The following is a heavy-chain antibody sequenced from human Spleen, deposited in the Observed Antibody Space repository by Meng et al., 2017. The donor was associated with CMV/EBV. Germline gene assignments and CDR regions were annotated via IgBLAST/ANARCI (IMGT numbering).Heavy chain of an antibody. J-gene: IGHJ5*02. Sequence: GESLKISCVASGFTFSSYSTNWVRQAPGKGLEWVSYISSSSSTIYYADSVKERFTISRDNAKNSLYLQMNSQRDEDTAVYYCARELGYCSSTSCHAQGFWFDPWGQGTLVTVSS. CDR1: GFTFSSYS. V-gene: IGHV3-48*02. D-gene: IGHD2-2*01. CDR3: ARELGYCSSTSCHAQGFWFDP. CDR2: ISSSSSTI.